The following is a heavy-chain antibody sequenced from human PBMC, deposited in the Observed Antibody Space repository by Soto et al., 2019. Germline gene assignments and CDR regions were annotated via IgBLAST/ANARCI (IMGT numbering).Heavy chain of an antibody. J-gene: IGHJ5*02. CDR1: GYTFADFY. CDR3: ARDNYDFWSGSLYNWFDP. V-gene: IGHV1-2*02. Sequence: ASVKVSCKTSGYTFADFYIHWVRQAPGQGFEWMGWMNPNTGGAVYAQKFQGRVTMTRDTSISTAYMELSRLRSDDTAVYYCARDNYDFWSGSLYNWFDPWGQGTLVTVSS. D-gene: IGHD3-3*01. CDR2: MNPNTGGA.